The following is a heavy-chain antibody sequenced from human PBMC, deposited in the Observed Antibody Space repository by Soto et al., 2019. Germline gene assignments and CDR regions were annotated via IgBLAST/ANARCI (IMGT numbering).Heavy chain of an antibody. V-gene: IGHV3-48*04. D-gene: IGHD1-26*01. CDR2: IGLGSSTK. CDR3: ARDVGGSYPAYFDY. CDR1: GFTFRNYG. J-gene: IGHJ4*02. Sequence: GGSLRLSCAASGFTFRNYGMNWVRQAPGKGLEWVSYIGLGSSTKYYADSVKGRFTISRDNAKNSLYLQMNSLRAEDTAVYYCARDVGGSYPAYFDYWGQGTLVTVS.